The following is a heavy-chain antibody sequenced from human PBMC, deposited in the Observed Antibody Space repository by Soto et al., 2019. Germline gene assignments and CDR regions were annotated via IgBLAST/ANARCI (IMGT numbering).Heavy chain of an antibody. Sequence: QVQLVQSGAEVKKPGASVKVSCKASGYTFTNYYIQWVRQAPGQGLEWMGWIDGDSGDTKDAQKFQGWVTMTRDTSINTAYMELSRLTSDDTAVYYCARTPNNGRAGVYGMDVWGQGTTVTVSS. J-gene: IGHJ6*02. CDR2: IDGDSGDT. CDR3: ARTPNNGRAGVYGMDV. V-gene: IGHV1-2*04. CDR1: GYTFTNYY. D-gene: IGHD2-8*01.